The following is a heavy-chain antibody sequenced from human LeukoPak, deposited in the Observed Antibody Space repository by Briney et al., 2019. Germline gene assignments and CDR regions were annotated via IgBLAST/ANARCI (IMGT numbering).Heavy chain of an antibody. CDR1: GLTFSNYW. J-gene: IGHJ4*02. CDR3: ASAGSYRHDY. Sequence: GGSLRPSCVASGLTFSNYWMHWVRQAPGKGLVWVSRINTDGSTTNYADSVKGRFTISRDNAKNTLYLQMNSLRVEDTAVYYCASAGSYRHDYWGQGTLVTVSS. D-gene: IGHD3-16*02. V-gene: IGHV3-74*01. CDR2: INTDGSTT.